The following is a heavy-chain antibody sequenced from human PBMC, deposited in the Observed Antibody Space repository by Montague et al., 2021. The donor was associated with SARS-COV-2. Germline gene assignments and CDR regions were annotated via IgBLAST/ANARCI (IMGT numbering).Heavy chain of an antibody. CDR3: ARGKNYYDSSGYYRPYYYYGMDV. V-gene: IGHV4-34*01. CDR1: GGSFSGYY. D-gene: IGHD3-22*01. Sequence: SETLSLTCAVYGGSFSGYYWSWIRQPPGKGLEWIGEINHSGSTNXNPSLKSRVTISVDTSKNQFSLKLSSVTAADTAVYYCARGKNYYDSSGYYRPYYYYGMDVWGQGTTVTVSS. CDR2: INHSGST. J-gene: IGHJ6*02.